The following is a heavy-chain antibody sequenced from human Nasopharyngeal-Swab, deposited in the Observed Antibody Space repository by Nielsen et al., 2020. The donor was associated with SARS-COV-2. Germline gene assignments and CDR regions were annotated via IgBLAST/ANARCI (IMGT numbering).Heavy chain of an antibody. CDR3: ARGSGYYDSSGYSDY. CDR1: GGSITGYY. J-gene: IGHJ4*02. D-gene: IGHD3-22*01. V-gene: IGHV4-59*13. Sequence: SETLSLTCTVSGGSITGYYWSWIRQPPGKGLEWIGYIYYSGSTNYNPSLKSRVTISVDTSKNQFSLKLSSVTAADTAVYYCARGSGYYDSSGYSDYWGQGTLVTVSS. CDR2: IYYSGST.